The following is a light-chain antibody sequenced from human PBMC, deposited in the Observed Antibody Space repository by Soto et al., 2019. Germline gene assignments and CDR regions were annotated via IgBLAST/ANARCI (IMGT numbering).Light chain of an antibody. J-gene: IGLJ3*02. CDR2: EVS. V-gene: IGLV2-14*03. CDR1: SSDIGRYNY. Sequence: QSVLTQPASVSGSPGQSITISCTGSSSDIGRYNYVSWYQQLPGKAPKLIIYEVSNRPSGVSDRFSGSKSGNTASLSISGLQTEDEGDYYCSAYTARSTLVFGGGTKLTVL. CDR3: SAYTARSTLV.